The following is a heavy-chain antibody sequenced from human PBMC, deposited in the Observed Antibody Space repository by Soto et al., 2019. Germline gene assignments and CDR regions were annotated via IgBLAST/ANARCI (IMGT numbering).Heavy chain of an antibody. Sequence: SETLSLTCTFSVVSISSYYWSCIRHSPGEGLEWLGDIYYSGSTSYNPSLKSRATISVDTSKKQLSLKLRSVTAADTAVYYCERGMGGGVWRYYFDGWGQGIAFTVSS. CDR1: VVSISSYY. CDR2: IYYSGST. V-gene: IGHV4-59*01. CDR3: ERGMGGGVWRYYFDG. J-gene: IGHJ4*02. D-gene: IGHD2-21*02.